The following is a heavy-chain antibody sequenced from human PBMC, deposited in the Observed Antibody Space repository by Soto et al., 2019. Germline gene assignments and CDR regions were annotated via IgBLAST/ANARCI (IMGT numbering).Heavy chain of an antibody. CDR2: ISGSGGST. D-gene: IGHD3-10*01. CDR3: AKDHGTWITMFRSGWFDP. Sequence: EVQLLESGGGLVQPGGSLRLSCAASGFTFSSYAMSWVRQAPGKGLEWVSAISGSGGSTYYADSVKGRFTISRDNSKNALYLQMNCLRAEDPAVYYCAKDHGTWITMFRSGWFDPWGQGTLVTVSS. V-gene: IGHV3-23*01. J-gene: IGHJ5*02. CDR1: GFTFSSYA.